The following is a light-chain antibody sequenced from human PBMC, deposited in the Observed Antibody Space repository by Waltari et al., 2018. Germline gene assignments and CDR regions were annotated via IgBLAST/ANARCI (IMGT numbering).Light chain of an antibody. CDR3: QVGDSSLGHVL. V-gene: IGLV3-21*04. Sequence: VLTQLPSLSVAPGETARITCGGDNIGRKSVHWYQQKSGQAPVLVISYNSDRPSGIPERFSGSNSGNRATLTIGRVEAGDEADYYCQVGDSSLGHVLFGGGTKLTVL. J-gene: IGLJ2*01. CDR2: YNS. CDR1: NIGRKS.